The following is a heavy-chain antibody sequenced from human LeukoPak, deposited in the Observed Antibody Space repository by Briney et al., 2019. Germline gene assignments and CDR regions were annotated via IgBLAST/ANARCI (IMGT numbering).Heavy chain of an antibody. CDR1: GYSFTSYW. Sequence: GESLKISCKGSGYSFTSYWISWVRQMSGKGLEWMGRIDPSDSYINYSPSFQGHVTISADKSISTAYLQWSSLKASDTAMYYCASSSGSYYGSAFDIWGQGTMVTVSS. D-gene: IGHD1-26*01. CDR3: ASSSGSYYGSAFDI. CDR2: IDPSDSYI. J-gene: IGHJ3*02. V-gene: IGHV5-10-1*01.